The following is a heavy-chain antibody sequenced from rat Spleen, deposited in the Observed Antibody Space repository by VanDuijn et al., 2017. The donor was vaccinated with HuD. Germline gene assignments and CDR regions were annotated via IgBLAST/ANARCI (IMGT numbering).Heavy chain of an antibody. D-gene: IGHD1-12*02. V-gene: IGHV5-58*01. Sequence: EVQLVETGGGLVQPGRSLRLSCVASGFTFSSYWMYWIRQAPGKGLEWVASISPSGGSTYYRDSVKGRFTISRDNAKTTLYLQMDSLRSEDTATYYCARRHYDGAYGYFDFWGPGTMVTVSS. CDR1: GFTFSSYW. CDR3: ARRHYDGAYGYFDF. J-gene: IGHJ1*01. CDR2: ISPSGGST.